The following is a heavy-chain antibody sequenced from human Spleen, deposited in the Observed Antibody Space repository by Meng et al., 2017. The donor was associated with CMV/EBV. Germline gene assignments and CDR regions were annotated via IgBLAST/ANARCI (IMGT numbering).Heavy chain of an antibody. CDR2: INQDGSVK. CDR1: GFTFSSYS. V-gene: IGHV3-7*01. Sequence: GGSLRLSCAASGFTFSSYSMNWVRQAPGKGLEWVANINQDGSVKHYVDSLKGRFTISRDNAKNSLYLQMTSLRADDTAVYYCARDYYASGSFDYWGQGTLVTVSS. CDR3: ARDYYASGSFDY. D-gene: IGHD3-10*01. J-gene: IGHJ4*02.